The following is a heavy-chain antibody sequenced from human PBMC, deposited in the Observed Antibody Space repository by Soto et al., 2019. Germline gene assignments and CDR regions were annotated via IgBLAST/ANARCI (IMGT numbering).Heavy chain of an antibody. CDR2: IHYSGST. CDR3: TVGGAGHPFDY. V-gene: IGHV4-59*01. J-gene: IGHJ4*02. Sequence: WTWIRQPPGKGLEWIGNIHYSGSTNYSPSLKGRVIISVDTSENHSSLKLSSVTTADTAVYYCTVGGAGHPFDYWGQGTLVTVSS. D-gene: IGHD3-16*01.